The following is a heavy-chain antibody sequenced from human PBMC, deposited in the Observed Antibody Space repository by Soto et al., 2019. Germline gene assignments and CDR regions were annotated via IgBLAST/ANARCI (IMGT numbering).Heavy chain of an antibody. Sequence: GGSLRLSCAASGFTFSSYSINLVRQAPGKGLEWISCISASSTYIYYADSVKGRFTISRDNAKSSMYLQLNSLRAEDTAVYYCARVADYGEYQKNWFEPWGEGILVTVSS. V-gene: IGHV3-21*01. J-gene: IGHJ5*02. CDR1: GFTFSSYS. CDR2: ISASSTYI. D-gene: IGHD4-17*01. CDR3: ARVADYGEYQKNWFEP.